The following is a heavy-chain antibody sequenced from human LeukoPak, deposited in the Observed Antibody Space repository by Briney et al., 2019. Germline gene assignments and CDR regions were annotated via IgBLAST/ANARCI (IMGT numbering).Heavy chain of an antibody. CDR2: INQHGSES. D-gene: IGHD4/OR15-4a*01. J-gene: IGHJ4*02. Sequence: GGSLRLSCEASGFTFSTYWMTWVRQAPGKGLEWVANINQHGSESYYVDSVKGRFIISRDNAKNSLYLHMSSLRGDDMAVYYCARGGLFRYGGTSGDYWGQGTLVTVSS. CDR1: GFTFSTYW. CDR3: ARGGLFRYGGTSGDY. V-gene: IGHV3-7*01.